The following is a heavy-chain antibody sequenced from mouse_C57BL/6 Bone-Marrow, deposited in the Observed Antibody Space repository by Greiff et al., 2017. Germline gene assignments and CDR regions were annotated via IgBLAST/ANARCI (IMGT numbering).Heavy chain of an antibody. CDR2: IDPENGDT. J-gene: IGHJ2*01. CDR1: GFNIKDDY. CDR3: TTLSFFDY. Sequence: EVQLQQSGAELVRPGASVKLSCTASGFNIKDDYMHWVKQRPEQGLEWIGWIDPENGDTEYASKFQGKATITADTSSNTAYLQLSSLTSEDTAVYYCTTLSFFDYCGQGTTLTVSS. V-gene: IGHV14-4*01.